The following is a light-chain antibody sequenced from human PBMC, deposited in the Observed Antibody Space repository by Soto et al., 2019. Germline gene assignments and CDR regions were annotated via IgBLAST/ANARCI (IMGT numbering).Light chain of an antibody. Sequence: DIVMTQSPLFLSVTPGEPASISCRSSQSLLHDNGFNFLNWYLQKPGQSPQLLFSLGSSRASGVPDRFGGSAPGRDFTLLISRVEAEDVGVFYCMQALETPLTFGGGTKVEI. CDR1: QSLLHDNGFNF. CDR3: MQALETPLT. CDR2: LGS. V-gene: IGKV2-28*01. J-gene: IGKJ4*01.